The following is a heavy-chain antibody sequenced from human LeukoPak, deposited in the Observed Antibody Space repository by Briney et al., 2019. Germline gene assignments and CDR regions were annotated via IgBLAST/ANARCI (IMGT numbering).Heavy chain of an antibody. V-gene: IGHV3-7*05. D-gene: IGHD6-6*01. J-gene: IGHJ2*01. Sequence: GGSLRLSCAASGFTFRSYWMGWVRQAPGKGLEWVANIKQGGSEKDYVDSVKGRFTISRDDAKNSLYLQMNSLRAEDTAVYYCARRPYWYFDLWGRGTLVTVST. CDR2: IKQGGSEK. CDR1: GFTFRSYW. CDR3: ARRPYWYFDL.